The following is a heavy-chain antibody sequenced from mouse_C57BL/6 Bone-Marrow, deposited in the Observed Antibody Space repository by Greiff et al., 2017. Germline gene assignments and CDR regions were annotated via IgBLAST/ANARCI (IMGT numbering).Heavy chain of an antibody. J-gene: IGHJ1*03. CDR2: IYPRDGST. CDR3: ARLEFDGSSGDWYFDV. Sequence: LVESGPELVKPGASVKLSCKASGYTFTSYDINWVKQRPGQGLEWIGWIYPRDGSTKYNEKFKGKATLTVDTSSSTAYLELHSLTSEDSAVYFCARLEFDGSSGDWYFDVWGTGTTVTGSS. CDR1: GYTFTSYD. D-gene: IGHD1-1*01. V-gene: IGHV1-85*01.